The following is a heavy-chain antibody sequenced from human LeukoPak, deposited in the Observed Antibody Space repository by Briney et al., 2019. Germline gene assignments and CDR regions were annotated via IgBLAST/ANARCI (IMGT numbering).Heavy chain of an antibody. CDR2: IRSSGADT. D-gene: IGHD2-15*01. V-gene: IGHV3-23*01. Sequence: GSLRLSCAASGFTFTNYAMSWVRQAPGKGLEWVSGIRSSGADTFYADSVKGRFTISRDNSQNTLFLQMNSLRGEDTAVYYCARSVLPYHFDYWGQGTLVTVSS. CDR3: ARSVLPYHFDY. CDR1: GFTFTNYA. J-gene: IGHJ4*02.